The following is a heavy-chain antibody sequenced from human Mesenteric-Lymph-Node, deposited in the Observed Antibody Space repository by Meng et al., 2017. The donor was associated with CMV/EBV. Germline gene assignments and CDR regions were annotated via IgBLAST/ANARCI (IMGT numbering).Heavy chain of an antibody. CDR3: ARDFGELGYYYGMDV. Sequence: GGSLRLSCAASGFTFDDYAMHWVRQAPGKGLEWVSGISWNSGSIGYADSVKGRFTISRDNAKSSLYLQMNSLRAEDTAVYYCARDFGELGYYYGMDVWGQGTTVTVSS. D-gene: IGHD3-10*01. CDR1: GFTFDDYA. J-gene: IGHJ6*02. CDR2: ISWNSGSI. V-gene: IGHV3-9*01.